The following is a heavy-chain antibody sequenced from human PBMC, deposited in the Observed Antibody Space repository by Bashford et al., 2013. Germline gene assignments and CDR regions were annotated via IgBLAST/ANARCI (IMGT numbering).Heavy chain of an antibody. CDR1: GGSISSYY. V-gene: IGHV4-4*07. J-gene: IGHJ4*02. Sequence: SETLSLTCIVSGGSISSYYWSWIRQPAGKGLEWIGRIYTSGTTNYNPSLKSRVTMSIDTSKNQFSLRLSSVTAADTAVYYCARDRRIAVRRDYFDYWAREPWSPSPQ. D-gene: IGHD6-6*01. CDR2: IYTSGTT. CDR3: ARDRRIAVRRDYFDY.